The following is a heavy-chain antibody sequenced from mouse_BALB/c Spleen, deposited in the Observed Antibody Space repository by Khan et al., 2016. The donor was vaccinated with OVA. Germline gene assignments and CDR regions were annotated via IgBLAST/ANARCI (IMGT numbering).Heavy chain of an antibody. Sequence: VQLQQSGPELMKPGASVKISCKASGYSFTSYYIHWVMQSHGTSLEWIGYIDPFSGGTHYNQKFKGKATLTVDKSSSTDYIHLINRTSEDSAVYYCTRHGYVAWFTDWGQGTLVTVSA. J-gene: IGHJ3*01. V-gene: IGHV1S135*01. CDR3: TRHGYVAWFTD. CDR2: IDPFSGGT. D-gene: IGHD2-2*01. CDR1: GYSFTSYY.